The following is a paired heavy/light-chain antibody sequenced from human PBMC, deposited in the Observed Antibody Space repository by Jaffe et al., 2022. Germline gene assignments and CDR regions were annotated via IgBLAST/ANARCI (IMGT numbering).Light chain of an antibody. J-gene: IGKJ2*01. CDR3: QQYDNLPSYT. CDR1: QDISNY. Sequence: DIQMTQSPSSLSASVGDRVTITCQASQDISNYLNWYQQKPGKAPKLLIYDASNLETGVPSRFSGSGSGTDFTFTISSLQPEDIATYYCQQYDNLPSYTFGQGTKLEIK. V-gene: IGKV1-33*01. CDR2: DAS.
Heavy chain of an antibody. CDR2: INPNSGGT. J-gene: IGHJ3*02. Sequence: QVQLVQSGAEVKKPGASVKVSCKASGYTFTGYYMHWVRQAPGQGLEWMGRINPNSGGTNYAQRFQGRVTMTRDTSISTAYMELSRLRSDDTAVYYCARKDGSGSGYWNDYIWGSYPHIGDAFDIWGQGTMVTVSS. V-gene: IGHV1-2*06. D-gene: IGHD3-16*02. CDR3: ARKDGSGSGYWNDYIWGSYPHIGDAFDI. CDR1: GYTFTGYY.